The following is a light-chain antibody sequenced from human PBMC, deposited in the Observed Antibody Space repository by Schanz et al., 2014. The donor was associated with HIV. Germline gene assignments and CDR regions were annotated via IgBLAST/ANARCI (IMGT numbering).Light chain of an antibody. J-gene: IGLJ2*01. CDR2: DVS. Sequence: QSALTQPASVSGSPGQSTTISCTGTSSDVGGYNYVSWYQQHPGKATKLMIYDVSNRPSGVSNRFSGSKSGNTASLTISGRQAEDEADYYCSSYTSSSPVFGGGAKRTVL. CDR3: SSYTSSSPV. CDR1: SSDVGGYNY. V-gene: IGLV2-14*03.